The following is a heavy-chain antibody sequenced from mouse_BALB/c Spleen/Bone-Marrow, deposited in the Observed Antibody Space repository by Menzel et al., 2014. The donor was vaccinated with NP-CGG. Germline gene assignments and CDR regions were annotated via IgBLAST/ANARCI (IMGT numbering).Heavy chain of an antibody. D-gene: IGHD1-1*02. J-gene: IGHJ4*01. CDR2: IDPGRGSS. CDR3: ARDGSFAAMDY. V-gene: IGHV1-77*01. Sequence: VKLQESGPELVKPGASVKMSCKATGYTVTDYVISWVKQRTGQGLEWIGEIDPGRGSSFYNEKFKAKATLTADKSANTAYMQLSSLTSEDSAVYFCARDGSFAAMDYWGQGTSLTVPS. CDR1: GYTVTDYV.